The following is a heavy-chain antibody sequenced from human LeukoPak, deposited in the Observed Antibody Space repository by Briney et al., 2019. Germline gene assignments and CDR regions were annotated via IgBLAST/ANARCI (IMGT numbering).Heavy chain of an antibody. V-gene: IGHV4-39*07. CDR2: IYYSGST. CDR3: ARRLRLGELSRPPGYFDY. D-gene: IGHD3-16*02. Sequence: PSETLSLTCTVSGGSISSSSYYWGWIRQPPGKGLEWIGSIYYSGSTYYNPSLKSRVTISVDTSKNQFSLKLSSVTAADTAVYYCARRLRLGELSRPPGYFDYWGQGTLVTVSS. J-gene: IGHJ4*02. CDR1: GGSISSSSYY.